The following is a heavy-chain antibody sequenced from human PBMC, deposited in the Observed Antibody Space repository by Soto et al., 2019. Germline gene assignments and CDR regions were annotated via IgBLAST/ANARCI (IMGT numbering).Heavy chain of an antibody. Sequence: EVQLVESGGGLVQPGGSLRLSCAASGFTVSSNYMSWVRQAPGKGLEWVSVIYSGGSTYYADSVKGRFTISRDNSKNTLYLQMNSLRAEDTAVYYCARDHDDSSGWGGAYYDYYMDVWGKGTTVTVSS. CDR2: IYSGGST. J-gene: IGHJ6*03. D-gene: IGHD6-19*01. V-gene: IGHV3-66*01. CDR3: ARDHDDSSGWGGAYYDYYMDV. CDR1: GFTVSSNY.